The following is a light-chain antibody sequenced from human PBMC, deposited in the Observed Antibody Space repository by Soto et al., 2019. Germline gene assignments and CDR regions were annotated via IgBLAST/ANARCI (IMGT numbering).Light chain of an antibody. CDR2: AAS. J-gene: IGKJ3*01. Sequence: DIPMTQSPSSVSASVGDRVTITCRASQGISTWLVWYQQKPGKAPKLLIYAASSLQSAVPSRFSGSGSGTDFTLTISSLQPEDFATYYCQQAYTFPFTFGPGTKVDIK. V-gene: IGKV1D-12*01. CDR3: QQAYTFPFT. CDR1: QGISTW.